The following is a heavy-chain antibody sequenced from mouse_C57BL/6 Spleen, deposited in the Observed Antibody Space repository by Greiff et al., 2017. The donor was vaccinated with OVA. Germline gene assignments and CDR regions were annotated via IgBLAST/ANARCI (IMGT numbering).Heavy chain of an antibody. J-gene: IGHJ3*01. Sequence: QVQLKESGPELVKPGASVKISCKASGYAFSSSWMNWVKQRPGKGLEWIGRIYPGDGDTNYNGKFKGKATLTADKSSSTAYMQLSSLTSEDSAVCFCARGGDYDGFAYWGQGTLVTVSA. V-gene: IGHV1-82*01. CDR2: IYPGDGDT. CDR1: GYAFSSSW. D-gene: IGHD2-4*01. CDR3: ARGGDYDGFAY.